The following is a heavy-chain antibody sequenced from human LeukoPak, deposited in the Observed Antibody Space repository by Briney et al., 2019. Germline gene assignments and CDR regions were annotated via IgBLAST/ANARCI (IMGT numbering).Heavy chain of an antibody. CDR3: ARIRDLGGYFDY. Sequence: SETLSLTCTVSGGSISTSNYYWGWIRQPPGKGLEWIGSINESGSTYYNPSLKSRVTISVDTSKNQFSLKLSSATAADTAVYYCARIRDLGGYFDYWGQGTLVTVSS. CDR2: INESGST. J-gene: IGHJ4*02. CDR1: GGSISTSNYY. D-gene: IGHD2-15*01. V-gene: IGHV4-39*07.